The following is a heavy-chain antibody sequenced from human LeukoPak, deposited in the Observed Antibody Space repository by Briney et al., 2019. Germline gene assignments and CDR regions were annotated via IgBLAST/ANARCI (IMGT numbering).Heavy chain of an antibody. CDR1: GFTFSSYG. CDR3: TKDKGREGDY. CDR2: ISSEGSEQ. J-gene: IGHJ4*02. Sequence: GRSLRLSCAASGFTFSSYGMHWVRKAPGKGLEWVAVISSEGSEQLYADSVKGRFTISRDNSKNTVNLQMNSLRPDDTAVYYCTKDKGREGDYWGQGTLVAVSS. V-gene: IGHV3-30*18.